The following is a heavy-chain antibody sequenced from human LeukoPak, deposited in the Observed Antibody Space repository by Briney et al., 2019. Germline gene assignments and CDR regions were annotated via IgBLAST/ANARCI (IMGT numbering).Heavy chain of an antibody. Sequence: SETLSLTCTVSGVSISSYYWSWIRQPPGKGLEWIGYIYYSGRTNYNPSLKSRVTISVDTSKNQFSLKLSSVTAGDTAVYYCASINVDTAIDYWGQGTLVTVSS. J-gene: IGHJ4*02. V-gene: IGHV4-59*01. D-gene: IGHD5-18*01. CDR1: GVSISSYY. CDR2: IYYSGRT. CDR3: ASINVDTAIDY.